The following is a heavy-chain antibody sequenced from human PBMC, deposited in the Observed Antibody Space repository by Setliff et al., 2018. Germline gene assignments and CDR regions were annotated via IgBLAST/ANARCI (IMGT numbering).Heavy chain of an antibody. Sequence: GGSLRLSCAASGFTFSSYWMSWVRQAPGKGLEWVANIKQDGSEKYYVDSVKGRFTISRDNAKNSLYLQLNSLTAEDTAVYYCARGPPYYDFWSGYSPVSGKSAYYYMDVWGKGTTVTVSS. J-gene: IGHJ6*03. CDR1: GFTFSSYW. D-gene: IGHD3-3*01. V-gene: IGHV3-7*01. CDR2: IKQDGSEK. CDR3: ARGPPYYDFWSGYSPVSGKSAYYYMDV.